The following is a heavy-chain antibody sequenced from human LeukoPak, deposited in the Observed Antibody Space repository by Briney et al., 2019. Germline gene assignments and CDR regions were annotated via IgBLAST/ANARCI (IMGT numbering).Heavy chain of an antibody. CDR1: GYRFTSYW. D-gene: IGHD5-24*01. J-gene: IGHJ4*02. V-gene: IGHV5-51*01. CDR2: IYPGDSDT. Sequence: GESLKISFKGSGYRFTSYWIGWGRRMPGKGMEWMGIIYPGDSDTRYSTSFQGQVTISADKSISTAYLQWSSLKASDTAMYYCARLLGMATITVDYWGQGTLVTVSS. CDR3: ARLLGMATITVDY.